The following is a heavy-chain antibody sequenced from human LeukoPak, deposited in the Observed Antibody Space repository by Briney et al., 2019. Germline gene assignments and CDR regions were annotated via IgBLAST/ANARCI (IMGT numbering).Heavy chain of an antibody. Sequence: SETLSLTCTVSDGSIRSYYWSWIRQPPGKGLEWIGYIYYSGSTNYNPSLKSRVTISVDTSKNQFSLKLSSVTAADTAVYYCARGQVKYQLLSTYYYYYYMDVWGKGTTVTVSS. CDR3: ARGQVKYQLLSTYYYYYYMDV. V-gene: IGHV4-59*12. D-gene: IGHD2-2*01. J-gene: IGHJ6*03. CDR1: DGSIRSYY. CDR2: IYYSGST.